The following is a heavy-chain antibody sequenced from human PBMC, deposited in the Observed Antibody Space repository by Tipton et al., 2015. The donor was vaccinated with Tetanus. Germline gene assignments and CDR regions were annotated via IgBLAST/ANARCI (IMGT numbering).Heavy chain of an antibody. CDR3: VSGSSIRHGLDV. CDR1: GYTFTSYG. Sequence: QSGAEVKKPGASVKVSCKASGYTFTSYGINWVRQATGQGFDWMGWMNPNSGKTASAQKFQGRVTMTTNTSITTAYMELNRLRSEDTAVYYCVSGSSIRHGLDVWGHGTTVDVSS. V-gene: IGHV1-8*01. D-gene: IGHD2-2*01. CDR2: MNPNSGKT. J-gene: IGHJ6*02.